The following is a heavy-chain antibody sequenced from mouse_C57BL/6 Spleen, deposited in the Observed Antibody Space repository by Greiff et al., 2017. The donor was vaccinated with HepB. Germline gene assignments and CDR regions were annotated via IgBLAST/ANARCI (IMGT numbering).Heavy chain of an antibody. CDR2: INPNNGGT. D-gene: IGHD1-1*01. CDR3: ASTSYYYGSDFDY. V-gene: IGHV1-26*01. Sequence: VQLQQSGPELVKPGASVKISCKASGYTFTDYYMNWVKQSHGKSLEWIGDINPNNGGTSYNQKFKGKATLTVDKSSSTAYMELRSLTSEDSAVYYCASTSYYYGSDFDYWGQGTTLTDSS. CDR1: GYTFTDYY. J-gene: IGHJ2*01.